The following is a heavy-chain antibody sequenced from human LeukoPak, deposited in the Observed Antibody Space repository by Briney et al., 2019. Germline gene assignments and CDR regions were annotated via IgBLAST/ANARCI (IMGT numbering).Heavy chain of an antibody. J-gene: IGHJ4*02. CDR1: GGSISSYY. Sequence: SETLSLTCTVSGGSISSYYWSWIRQPPGKGLEWIGYIYCSGSTNYNPSLKSRVTISVDTSKNQFSLKLSSVTAADTAVYYCARALHYDILTGYYERYYFDYWGQGTLVTVSS. CDR2: IYCSGST. CDR3: ARALHYDILTGYYERYYFDY. V-gene: IGHV4-59*01. D-gene: IGHD3-9*01.